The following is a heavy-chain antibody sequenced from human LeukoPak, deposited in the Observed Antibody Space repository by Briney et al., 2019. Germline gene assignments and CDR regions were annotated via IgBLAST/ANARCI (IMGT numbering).Heavy chain of an antibody. V-gene: IGHV3-48*03. Sequence: GGSLRPSCAASGFTFSSFEMNWVRQAPGKGLELVSYISRSGSTIYYADSVKGRFTISRDNAKNSLYLQMNSLRAEDTAVYYCARVGIAAAGGDAFDIWGQGTKVTVSS. D-gene: IGHD6-13*01. CDR3: ARVGIAAAGGDAFDI. CDR2: ISRSGSTI. CDR1: GFTFSSFE. J-gene: IGHJ3*02.